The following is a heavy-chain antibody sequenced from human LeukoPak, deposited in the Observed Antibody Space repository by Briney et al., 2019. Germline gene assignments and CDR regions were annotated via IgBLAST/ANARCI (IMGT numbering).Heavy chain of an antibody. CDR3: ARGRKAAFDI. CDR2: IYYSGST. V-gene: IGHV4-59*01. J-gene: IGHJ3*02. Sequence: PSETLSLTCTVSGGPISSYYWSWIRQPPGKGLEWIGYIYYSGSTNYNPSLKSRVTISVDTSKNQFSLKLSSVTAADTAVYYCARGRKAAFDIWGQGTMVTVSS. CDR1: GGPISSYY.